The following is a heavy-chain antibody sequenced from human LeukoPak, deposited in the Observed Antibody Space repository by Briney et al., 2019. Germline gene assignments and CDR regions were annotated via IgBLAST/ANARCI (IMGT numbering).Heavy chain of an antibody. D-gene: IGHD3-10*01. J-gene: IGHJ5*02. CDR3: AREGSITMVEGWFDP. Sequence: RGSLRLSCAASGFTFSSYWMHWVRQAPGKGLVWVSRINSDGSSTSYADSVKGRFTISRDNAKNTLYLQMNSLRAEDTAVYYCAREGSITMVEGWFDPWGQGTLVTVSS. V-gene: IGHV3-74*01. CDR2: INSDGSST. CDR1: GFTFSSYW.